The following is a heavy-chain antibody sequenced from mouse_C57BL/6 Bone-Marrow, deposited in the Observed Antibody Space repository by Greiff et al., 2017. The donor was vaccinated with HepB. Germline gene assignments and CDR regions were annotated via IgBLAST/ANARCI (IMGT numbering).Heavy chain of an antibody. CDR3: ARDYGSYGFSY. V-gene: IGHV1-7*01. Sequence: VQLQQSGAELAKPGASVRLSCKASGYTFTTYWMHWVKQRPGQGLDWIGYINPGSGYTKYNQKFKDKATSTADKSSSTAYMQLSSLTYEDSAVYFCARDYGSYGFSYWGQGTLVTVSA. CDR2: INPGSGYT. CDR1: GYTFTTYW. D-gene: IGHD1-1*01. J-gene: IGHJ3*01.